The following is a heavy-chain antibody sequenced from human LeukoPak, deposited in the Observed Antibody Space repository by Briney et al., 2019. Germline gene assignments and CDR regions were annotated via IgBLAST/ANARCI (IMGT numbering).Heavy chain of an antibody. D-gene: IGHD6-6*01. CDR3: ARVSIAARLNYYYGMDV. CDR1: GGTFSSYA. CDR2: IIPIFGTA. V-gene: IGHV1-69*13. Sequence: ASVKVSCKASGGTFSSYAISWVRQAPGQGLEWMGGIIPIFGTANYAQKFQGRVTITADESTSTAYMELGSLRSEDTAVYYCARVSIAARLNYYYGMDVWGQGTTVTVSS. J-gene: IGHJ6*02.